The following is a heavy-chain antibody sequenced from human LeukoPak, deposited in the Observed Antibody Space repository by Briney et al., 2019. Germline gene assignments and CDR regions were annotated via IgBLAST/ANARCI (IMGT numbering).Heavy chain of an antibody. CDR2: VKGDGTFT. J-gene: IGHJ4*02. Sequence: GGSLRLSCAASGFTFSSHWMHWVRQAPGKGLVWVSRVKGDGTFTNYADSVYGRFTISRDNAKNTLYLYMHSLRAEDTAVYYCVRDGDDFNFDYWGQGNLVTVSS. CDR1: GFTFSSHW. CDR3: VRDGDDFNFDY. V-gene: IGHV3-74*01. D-gene: IGHD5-24*01.